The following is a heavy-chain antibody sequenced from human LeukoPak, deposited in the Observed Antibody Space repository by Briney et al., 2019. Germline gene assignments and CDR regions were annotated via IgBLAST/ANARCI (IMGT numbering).Heavy chain of an antibody. CDR2: ISSASSYK. CDR1: GFTFSSYS. CDR3: ARDYSPTTVTTSHFDY. J-gene: IGHJ4*02. Sequence: GGSLRLSCAASGFTFSSYSMNWVRQAPGKGLEWVSSISSASSYKYYADSVKGRFTVSRDNAKNSLDLQMDSLRAEDTAVYYCARDYSPTTVTTSHFDYWGQGTLVTVSS. V-gene: IGHV3-21*01. D-gene: IGHD4-17*01.